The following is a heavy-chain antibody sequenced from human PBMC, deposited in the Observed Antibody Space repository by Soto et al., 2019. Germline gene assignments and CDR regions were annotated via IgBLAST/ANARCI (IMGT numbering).Heavy chain of an antibody. CDR1: GFTVSSNY. Sequence: HPGGSLRLSCAASGFTVSSNYMSWVRQAPGKGLEWVSVIYSGGSTYYADSVKGRFTISRDNSKNTLYLQMNSLRAEDTAVYYCAIGNYPPYGMDVWGQGTTVTVSS. CDR2: IYSGGST. D-gene: IGHD4-4*01. CDR3: AIGNYPPYGMDV. J-gene: IGHJ6*02. V-gene: IGHV3-53*01.